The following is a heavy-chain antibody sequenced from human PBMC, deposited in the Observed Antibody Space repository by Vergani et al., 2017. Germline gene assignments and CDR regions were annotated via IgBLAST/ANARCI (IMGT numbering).Heavy chain of an antibody. D-gene: IGHD6-13*01. J-gene: IGHJ4*02. Sequence: QVQLVQSGAEVKKPGASVKVSCKASGYTFTSYYMHWVRQAPGQGLEWMGIINPSGGSTTYAQKFQGRVTMTRDTSTTTVYMELSSLRSEDTAVYYCATGIAAAGAFDYWGQGTLVTVSS. CDR1: GYTFTSYY. V-gene: IGHV1-46*01. CDR3: ATGIAAAGAFDY. CDR2: INPSGGST.